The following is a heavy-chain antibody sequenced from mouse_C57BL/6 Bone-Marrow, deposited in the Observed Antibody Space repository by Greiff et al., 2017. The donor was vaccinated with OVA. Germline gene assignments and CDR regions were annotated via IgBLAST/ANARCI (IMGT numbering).Heavy chain of an antibody. CDR3: ASYDYYGGPNWYFDV. Sequence: VQLQQSGPELVKPGASVKISCKASGYSFTGYYMNWVKQSPEKSLEWIGEINPSTGGTTYNQKFKAKATLTVDKSSSTAYMQLKSLSSEVSAVSYCASYDYYGGPNWYFDVWGTGTTVTVSS. V-gene: IGHV1-42*01. D-gene: IGHD1-1*01. J-gene: IGHJ1*03. CDR2: INPSTGGT. CDR1: GYSFTGYY.